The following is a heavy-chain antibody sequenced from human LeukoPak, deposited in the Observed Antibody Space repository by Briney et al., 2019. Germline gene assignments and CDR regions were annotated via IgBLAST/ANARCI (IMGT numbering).Heavy chain of an antibody. CDR2: TRNKANSYTT. V-gene: IGHV3-72*01. CDR3: ARRAAANDDAFDI. Sequence: GGSLRLSCAASGFTFSDYNMRWIRQAPGKGLEWVGRTRNKANSYTTEYAASVKGRFTISRDDSKNSLYLQMNSLKTEDTAVYYCARRAAANDDAFDIWGQGTMVTVSS. D-gene: IGHD6-13*01. J-gene: IGHJ3*02. CDR1: GFTFSDYN.